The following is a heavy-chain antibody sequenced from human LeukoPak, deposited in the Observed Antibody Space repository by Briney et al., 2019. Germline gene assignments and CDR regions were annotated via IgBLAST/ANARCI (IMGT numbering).Heavy chain of an antibody. CDR2: IIPILGIA. V-gene: IGHV1-69*04. CDR3: ARGMGDGYNFDY. Sequence: ASVKVSCKASGGTFSSYAISWVRQAPGQGLEWMGRIIPILGIANYAQKFQGRVTITADKSTSTAYMELSSLRSEDTAVYYCARGMGDGYNFDYWGQGTLVTVSS. J-gene: IGHJ4*02. CDR1: GGTFSSYA. D-gene: IGHD5-24*01.